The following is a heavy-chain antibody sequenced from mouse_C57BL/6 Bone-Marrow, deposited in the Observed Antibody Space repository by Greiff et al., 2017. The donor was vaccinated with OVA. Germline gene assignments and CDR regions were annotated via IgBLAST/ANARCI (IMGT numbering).Heavy chain of an antibody. CDR2: IYPRSGNT. J-gene: IGHJ3*01. CDR1: GYTFTSYG. V-gene: IGHV1-81*01. CDR3: AGGITTPGAY. Sequence: VKLMESGAELARPGASVKLSCKASGYTFTSYGISWVKQRTGQGLEWIGEIYPRSGNTYYNEKFKGKATLTADKSSSTAYMELRSLTSEDSAIYFWAGGITTPGAYWGKGTLVTVSA. D-gene: IGHD1-1*01.